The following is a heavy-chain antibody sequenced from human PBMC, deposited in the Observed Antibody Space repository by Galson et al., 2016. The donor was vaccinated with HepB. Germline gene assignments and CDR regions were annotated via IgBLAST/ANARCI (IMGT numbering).Heavy chain of an antibody. CDR2: ISANSGNT. J-gene: IGHJ4*02. CDR1: GYRFPTYG. Sequence: SVKVSCKASGYRFPTYGIGWVRQAPGQGLEWLGWISANSGNTIYAQKFQDRVTMTRATSASTVYMDLRSLRSDDTAVYYCARDVQFRFDYWGQGALVTVPS. V-gene: IGHV1-18*04. CDR3: ARDVQFRFDY. D-gene: IGHD4-11*01.